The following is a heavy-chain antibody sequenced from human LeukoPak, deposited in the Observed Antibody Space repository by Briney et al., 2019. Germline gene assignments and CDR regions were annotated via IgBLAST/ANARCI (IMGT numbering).Heavy chain of an antibody. D-gene: IGHD6-13*01. Sequence: GGSLRLSCAASGFTFSSYWMSWVRQAPGKGLEWVANIKQDGSEKYYVDSVKDRFTISRDNAKNSLYLQMNSLRAEDTAVYYCARDLDSSSWLVDYWGQGTLVTVSS. J-gene: IGHJ4*02. CDR2: IKQDGSEK. CDR1: GFTFSSYW. V-gene: IGHV3-7*01. CDR3: ARDLDSSSWLVDY.